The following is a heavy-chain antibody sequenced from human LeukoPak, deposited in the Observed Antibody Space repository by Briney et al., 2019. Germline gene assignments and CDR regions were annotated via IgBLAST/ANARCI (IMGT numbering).Heavy chain of an antibody. CDR2: IYNSGST. Sequence: SETLSLTCTVSGGSISSSPYYWGWIRQPPGKGLEWIGRIYNSGSTTYNPSLKSRVTMSVDTSKNQFSLKLSSVTAEDTAVYYCARDYLDTAMAPTLAFDIWGQGTMVTVSS. J-gene: IGHJ3*02. CDR1: GGSISSSPYY. D-gene: IGHD5-18*01. CDR3: ARDYLDTAMAPTLAFDI. V-gene: IGHV4-39*07.